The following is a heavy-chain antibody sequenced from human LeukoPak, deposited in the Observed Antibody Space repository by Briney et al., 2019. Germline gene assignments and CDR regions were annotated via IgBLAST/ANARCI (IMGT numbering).Heavy chain of an antibody. Sequence: HPGGTLRLSCAASGFTFSSYGMRWVRQAPGKGLEWVSAISGSGGSTYYADSVKGRFTISRDNSKNTLYLQMNSLRAEDTAVYYCAKDPLFAPRSGSPWYFDYWGQGTLVTVSS. CDR2: ISGSGGST. D-gene: IGHD3-10*01. CDR3: AKDPLFAPRSGSPWYFDY. V-gene: IGHV3-23*01. CDR1: GFTFSSYG. J-gene: IGHJ4*02.